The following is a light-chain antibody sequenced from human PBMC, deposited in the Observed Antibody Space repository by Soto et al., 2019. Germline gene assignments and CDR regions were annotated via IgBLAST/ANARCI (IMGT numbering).Light chain of an antibody. CDR1: QDIRND. Sequence: AIQMTQSPSSLSASVGDRVTITCRASQDIRNDLGWYQQKPGQAPNLLIFAASTLQIGVPSRFSGSGSGTYFTLTISSLQPEDFATYYCLQAYNYPFTFGPGTTEDIK. J-gene: IGKJ3*01. CDR3: LQAYNYPFT. V-gene: IGKV1-6*01. CDR2: AAS.